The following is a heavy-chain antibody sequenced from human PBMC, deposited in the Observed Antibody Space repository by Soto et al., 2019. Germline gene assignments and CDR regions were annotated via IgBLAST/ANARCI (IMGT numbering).Heavy chain of an antibody. CDR3: ARHLGEGYFDY. J-gene: IGHJ4*02. CDR1: GDSISSSTYF. Sequence: QLQLQESGPGLVKPSETLSLTCTVSGDSISSSTYFWGWVRQPPGKGLEWIGSIYYSGSTYYNPSRKSRVTISEDTAKNHFSLKLSAVTAADTAVYYCARHLGEGYFDYWGQGTLVTVSS. CDR2: IYYSGST. V-gene: IGHV4-39*01.